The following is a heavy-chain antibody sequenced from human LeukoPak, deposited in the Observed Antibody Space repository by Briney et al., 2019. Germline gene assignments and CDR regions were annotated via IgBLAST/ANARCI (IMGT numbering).Heavy chain of an antibody. V-gene: IGHV1-69*05. CDR1: GGTFSSYA. J-gene: IGHJ3*02. D-gene: IGHD3-22*01. Sequence: SVKVSCKASGGTFSSYAISWVRQAPGQGLEWMGGIIPIFGTANYAQKSQGRVTITTDESTSTAYMELSSLRSEDTAVYYCARRSLGYYDSSGYRAFDIWGQGTMVTVSS. CDR2: IIPIFGTA. CDR3: ARRSLGYYDSSGYRAFDI.